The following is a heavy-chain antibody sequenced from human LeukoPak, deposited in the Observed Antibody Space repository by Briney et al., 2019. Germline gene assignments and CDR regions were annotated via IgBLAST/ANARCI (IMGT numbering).Heavy chain of an antibody. CDR1: GYTFTGYY. J-gene: IGHJ6*02. D-gene: IGHD4-17*01. Sequence: ASVKVSCKASGYTFTGYYMHWVRQAPGQGLEWMGWINPNSGGTNYAQKFQGWVTMTRDTSISTAYVELSRLRSDDTAVYYCATRATTVSLYGMDVWGQGTTVTVSS. CDR2: INPNSGGT. CDR3: ATRATTVSLYGMDV. V-gene: IGHV1-2*04.